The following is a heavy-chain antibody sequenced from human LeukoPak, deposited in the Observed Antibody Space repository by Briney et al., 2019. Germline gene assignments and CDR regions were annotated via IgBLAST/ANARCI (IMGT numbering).Heavy chain of an antibody. CDR3: AVILRFLDVAEGFDY. V-gene: IGHV4-30-2*01. J-gene: IGHJ4*02. D-gene: IGHD3-3*01. Sequence: PQTLSLTCTVSGGSISSGGYYWSWIRQPPGKGLEWIGYIYHSGSTYYNPSLKSRVTISVDRSKNQFSLKLSSVTAADTAVYYCAVILRFLDVAEGFDYWGQGTLVTVSS. CDR1: GGSISSGGYY. CDR2: IYHSGST.